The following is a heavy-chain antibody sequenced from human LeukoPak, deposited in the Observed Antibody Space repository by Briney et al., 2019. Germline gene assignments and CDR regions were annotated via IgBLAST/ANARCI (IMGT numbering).Heavy chain of an antibody. Sequence: GASVTVSCKASGGTFSSYAISWVRQAPGQGLEWMGGIIPIFGTANYAQKFQGKVTITADESTSTDYMELSSLRSEETAVYFCASRAVRGVSRHYYYNGMDVWGQGTTVTVSS. CDR2: IIPIFGTA. CDR3: ASRAVRGVSRHYYYNGMDV. J-gene: IGHJ6*02. V-gene: IGHV1-69*13. D-gene: IGHD3-10*01. CDR1: GGTFSSYA.